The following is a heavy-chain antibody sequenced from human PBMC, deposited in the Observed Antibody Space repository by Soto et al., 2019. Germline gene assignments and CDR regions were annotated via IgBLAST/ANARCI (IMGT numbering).Heavy chain of an antibody. CDR3: ATYCSGGSCYSLWSFDI. CDR2: IIPIFGTA. Sequence: QVQLVQSGAEVKKPGSSVKVSCKASGGTFSSYAISWVRQAPGQGLEWMGGIIPIFGTANYAQKFQGRVTITAEESTRTAYMELSSLRSEDTAVYYCATYCSGGSCYSLWSFDIWGQGTMVTVSS. V-gene: IGHV1-69*01. D-gene: IGHD2-15*01. CDR1: GGTFSSYA. J-gene: IGHJ3*02.